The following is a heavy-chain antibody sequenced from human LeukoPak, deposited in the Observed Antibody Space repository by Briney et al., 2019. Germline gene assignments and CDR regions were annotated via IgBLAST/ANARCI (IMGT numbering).Heavy chain of an antibody. CDR3: TRDLNHYDSSAY. CDR2: VIPSLGTA. Sequence: SVEVSCKASGGIFKSYVMSWMRQAPGQGPEWMGRVIPSLGTANYAQKFQDRVTITTDDSTSTAYMELRSLRSDDTAMYYCTRDLNHYDSSAYWGQGTLVTVSS. J-gene: IGHJ4*02. D-gene: IGHD3-22*01. CDR1: GGIFKSYV. V-gene: IGHV1-69*11.